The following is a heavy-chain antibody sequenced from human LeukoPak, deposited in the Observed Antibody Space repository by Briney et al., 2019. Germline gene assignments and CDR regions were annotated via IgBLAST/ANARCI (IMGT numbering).Heavy chain of an antibody. Sequence: SVKVSCKASGYTFTSYGTSWVRQAPGQGLEWMGGIIPIFGTANYAQKFQGRVTITADESTSTAYMELSSLRSEDTAVYYCARDWEPTSMVRGVIILNDAFDIWGQGTMVTVSS. CDR2: IIPIFGTA. CDR1: GYTFTSYG. V-gene: IGHV1-69*13. J-gene: IGHJ3*02. D-gene: IGHD3-10*01. CDR3: ARDWEPTSMVRGVIILNDAFDI.